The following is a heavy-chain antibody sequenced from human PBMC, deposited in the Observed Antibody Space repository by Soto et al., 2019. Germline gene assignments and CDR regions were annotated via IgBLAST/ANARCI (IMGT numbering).Heavy chain of an antibody. CDR2: ISGSGGST. Sequence: EVQLLESGGGLVQPGGSLRLSCAASGFTFSSYAMSWVRQAPGKGLEWVSAISGSGGSTYYADSVKGRFTISRDNSKNTLYLHMNSLRSEDTAVYYCAKEHCSGSCSDYWGQGTLVTVSS. CDR3: AKEHCSGSCSDY. D-gene: IGHD3-10*02. J-gene: IGHJ4*02. CDR1: GFTFSSYA. V-gene: IGHV3-23*01.